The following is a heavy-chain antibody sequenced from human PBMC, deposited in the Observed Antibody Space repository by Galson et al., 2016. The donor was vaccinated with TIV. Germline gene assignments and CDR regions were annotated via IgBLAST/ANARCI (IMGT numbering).Heavy chain of an antibody. CDR2: IYSDGRP. D-gene: IGHD3-3*01. Sequence: SLRLSCAASGFIVNNNQMSWVRQAPGKGLEWISVIYSDGRPYYANSVAGRFTISRGDSKTTLYLQMTSLGAEDTAVYYCARDRYYDASGSYFYYCGMDVWGQVTTVTVSS. V-gene: IGHV3-53*01. CDR1: GFIVNNNQ. CDR3: ARDRYYDASGSYFYYCGMDV. J-gene: IGHJ6*02.